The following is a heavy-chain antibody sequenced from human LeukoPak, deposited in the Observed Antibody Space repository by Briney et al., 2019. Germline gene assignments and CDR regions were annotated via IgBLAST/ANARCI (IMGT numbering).Heavy chain of an antibody. CDR3: ARGPRIAVAGRRSWFDP. Sequence: PSETLSLTCAVYGGSFRGYCWNWIRQRPGKGLGWIWVINHSGSTSYNPSLKSRVTISVDTSKNQFSLKLSSVAAADTALYYCARGPRIAVAGRRSWFDPWGQGSLVSVSS. J-gene: IGHJ5*02. V-gene: IGHV4-34*01. CDR1: GGSFRGYC. D-gene: IGHD6-19*01. CDR2: INHSGST.